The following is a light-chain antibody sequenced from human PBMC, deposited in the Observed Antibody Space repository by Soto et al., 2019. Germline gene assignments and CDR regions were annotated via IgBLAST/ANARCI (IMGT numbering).Light chain of an antibody. CDR2: DAS. V-gene: IGKV1-5*01. CDR1: QSISSY. J-gene: IGKJ1*01. Sequence: DIQMTQSPSSLSASVVDRVTITCRASQSISSYLNWYQQKPGKAPELLIFDASSLKSGVPSRFSGSGSGTEFTLTISRLQPDDVATYYCLQYSSHSWTFGQGTKVDIK. CDR3: LQYSSHSWT.